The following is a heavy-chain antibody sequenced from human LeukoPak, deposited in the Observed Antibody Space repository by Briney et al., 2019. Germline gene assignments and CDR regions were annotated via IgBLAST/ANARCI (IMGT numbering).Heavy chain of an antibody. Sequence: ASVKVSCKASGYTFTSYGISWVRQAPGQGLEWMGWISAYNGNTNFAQKLQGRVTMTTNTSTSTAYMDLRSLRSDDTAVYYCARDQAATNTQVRFCLDWGQGTLVTVSS. D-gene: IGHD3-9*01. V-gene: IGHV1-18*01. CDR1: GYTFTSYG. J-gene: IGHJ4*02. CDR2: ISAYNGNT. CDR3: ARDQAATNTQVRFCLD.